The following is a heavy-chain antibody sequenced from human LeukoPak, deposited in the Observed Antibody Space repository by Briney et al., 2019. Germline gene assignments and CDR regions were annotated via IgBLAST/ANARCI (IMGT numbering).Heavy chain of an antibody. Sequence: GASVKVSCKASGYTFRNYGITWVRQAPGQGLEWMGWISTYNGNTDYAQKFQGRVIMTADTSTTTAHMELRSLRSDDTAVYYCARGRLKRVPFTKVAGALDYWGQGTRVTVSS. D-gene: IGHD6-19*01. J-gene: IGHJ4*02. CDR1: GYTFRNYG. V-gene: IGHV1-18*01. CDR2: ISTYNGNT. CDR3: ARGRLKRVPFTKVAGALDY.